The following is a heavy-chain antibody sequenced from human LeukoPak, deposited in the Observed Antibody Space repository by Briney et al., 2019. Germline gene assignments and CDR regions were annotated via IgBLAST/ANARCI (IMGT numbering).Heavy chain of an antibody. V-gene: IGHV3-74*01. Sequence: PGGSLRLSCEVSGFTFSSYAMHWVRQAPGKGLVWVSRISSDGTNTNYADSVKGRFTISRDNAKNTLYLQMNSLRAEDTAVYYCVLLSLTPGWGQGTLVTVSS. CDR2: ISSDGTNT. J-gene: IGHJ4*02. CDR3: VLLSLTPG. CDR1: GFTFSSYA. D-gene: IGHD3-10*01.